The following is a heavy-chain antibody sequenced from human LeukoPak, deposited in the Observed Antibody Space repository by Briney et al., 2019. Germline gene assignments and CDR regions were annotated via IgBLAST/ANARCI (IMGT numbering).Heavy chain of an antibody. J-gene: IGHJ3*02. D-gene: IGHD2-15*01. CDR1: GGSISSSSYY. CDR3: ARQGSHGAFDI. V-gene: IGHV4-39*01. Sequence: PSETLSLTCTVSGGSISSSSYYWGWIRQPPGKGLEWIGSIYCSGSTYYNPSLKSRVTISVDTSKNQFSLKLSSVTAADTAVYYCARQGSHGAFDIWGQGTMVTVSS. CDR2: IYCSGST.